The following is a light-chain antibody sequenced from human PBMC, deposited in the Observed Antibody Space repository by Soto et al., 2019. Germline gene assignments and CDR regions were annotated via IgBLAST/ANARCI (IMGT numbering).Light chain of an antibody. CDR3: QQRHMWPIT. J-gene: IGKJ5*01. CDR1: QIFRGL. Sequence: EVVLTQSPVTLSLSPGERATLSCRASQIFRGLLAWYQQRPGQARRLLIYDAYKRATGIPPRFSGSGSGTDFTLTIISLEPEDSAVYYCQQRHMWPITFGQGTRLEI. V-gene: IGKV3-11*01. CDR2: DAY.